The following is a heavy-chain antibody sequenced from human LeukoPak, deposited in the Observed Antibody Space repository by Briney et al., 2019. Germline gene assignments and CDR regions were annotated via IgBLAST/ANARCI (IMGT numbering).Heavy chain of an antibody. CDR3: ARDVEQLGFDY. V-gene: IGHV4-31*03. J-gene: IGHJ4*02. Sequence: PPETLSLTCTVSGGSISSGGYYWSWIRQHPGKGLEWIGYIYYCGSTYYNPSLKSRVTISVDTSKNQFSLKLSSVTAADTAVYYCARDVEQLGFDYWGQGTLVTVSS. CDR1: GGSISSGGYY. CDR2: IYYCGST. D-gene: IGHD6-13*01.